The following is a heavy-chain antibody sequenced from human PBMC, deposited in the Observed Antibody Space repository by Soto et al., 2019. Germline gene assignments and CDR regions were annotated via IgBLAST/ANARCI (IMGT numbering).Heavy chain of an antibody. Sequence: QVQLVESGGGVVQPGRSLRLSCAASRFTFSSYAMHWVRQAPGKGLEWVAVIWSDGSNKYYADSIKGRFPISRANSKNTRYLQTNGLRAEDTAVYCCAGDASVIAAGGTGIFGYWGQGTLVT. CDR1: RFTFSSYA. J-gene: IGHJ4*01. CDR3: AGDASVIAAGGTGIFGY. CDR2: IWSDGSNK. D-gene: IGHD6-13*01. V-gene: IGHV3-33*01.